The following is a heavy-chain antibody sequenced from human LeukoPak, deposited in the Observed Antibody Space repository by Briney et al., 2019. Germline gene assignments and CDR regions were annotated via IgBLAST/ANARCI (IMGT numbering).Heavy chain of an antibody. D-gene: IGHD6-13*01. Sequence: TSETLSLTCAVYGGSFSGYYWSWIRQPPGKGLEWIGEINHSGSTNYNPSLKSRVTISVDTSKNQFSLKLSSVTAADTAVYYCANGAAAGTLGPLGDYWGQGTLVTVSS. CDR3: ANGAAAGTLGPLGDY. V-gene: IGHV4-34*01. CDR2: INHSGST. J-gene: IGHJ4*02. CDR1: GGSFSGYY.